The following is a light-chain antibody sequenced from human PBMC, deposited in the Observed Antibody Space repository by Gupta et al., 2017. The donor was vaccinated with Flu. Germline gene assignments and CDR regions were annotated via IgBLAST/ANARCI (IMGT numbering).Light chain of an antibody. Sequence: VLTPSSATASVSPGQRATLSCRASQNINNYLTWYQQKPGQAPRLLIYDASNRATGVPARFSGSGSGTDFTLTISNLEPDDFAVYYCQQRSDWPRFTFGPGTKVDF. J-gene: IGKJ3*01. V-gene: IGKV3-11*01. CDR3: QQRSDWPRFT. CDR2: DAS. CDR1: QNINNY.